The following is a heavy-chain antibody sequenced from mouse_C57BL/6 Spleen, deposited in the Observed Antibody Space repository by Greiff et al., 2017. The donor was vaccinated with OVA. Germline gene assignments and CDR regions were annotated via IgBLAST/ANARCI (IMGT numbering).Heavy chain of an antibody. J-gene: IGHJ2*01. CDR3: VRQTLYFDY. CDR2: IRSKSNNYAT. CDR1: GFSFNTYA. V-gene: IGHV10-1*01. Sequence: EVQRVESGGGLVQPKGSLKLSCAASGFSFNTYAMNWVRQAPGKGLEWVARIRSKSNNYATYYADSVKDRFTISRDDSESMLYLQMNNLKTEDTAMYYCVRQTLYFDYWGQGTTLTVSS.